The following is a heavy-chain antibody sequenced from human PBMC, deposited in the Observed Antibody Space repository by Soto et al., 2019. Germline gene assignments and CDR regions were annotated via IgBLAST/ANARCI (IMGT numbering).Heavy chain of an antibody. J-gene: IGHJ6*02. CDR3: ARDGTMIVVVTDDDYYYGMDV. Sequence: QVQLVQSGAEVKKPGSSVKVSCKASGGTFSSYAISWVRQAPGQGLEWMGGIIPIFGTANYAQKFQGRVTITADESTSTAYMELSSLRSEDTAVYYCARDGTMIVVVTDDDYYYGMDVWGQGTTVTVSS. CDR1: GGTFSSYA. CDR2: IIPIFGTA. D-gene: IGHD3-22*01. V-gene: IGHV1-69*12.